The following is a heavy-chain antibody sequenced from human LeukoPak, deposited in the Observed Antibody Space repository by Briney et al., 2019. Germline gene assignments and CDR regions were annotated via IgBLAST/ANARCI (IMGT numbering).Heavy chain of an antibody. CDR2: IYYSGST. CDR1: GGSISSGGYY. Sequence: PSQTLSLTCTVSGGSISSGGYYWSWIRQHPGKGLEWIGYIYYSGSTYYNPSLKSRVTISVDTSKNQFSLKLSSVTAADTAVYYCARVVATINARGHYGMDVWGQGTTVTVSS. CDR3: ARVVATINARGHYGMDV. J-gene: IGHJ6*02. V-gene: IGHV4-31*03. D-gene: IGHD5-12*01.